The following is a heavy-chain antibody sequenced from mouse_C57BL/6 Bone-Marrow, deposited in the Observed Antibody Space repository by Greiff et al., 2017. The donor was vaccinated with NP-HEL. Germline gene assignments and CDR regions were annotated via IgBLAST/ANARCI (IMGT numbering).Heavy chain of an antibody. V-gene: IGHV1-69*01. Sequence: QVQLQQPGAELVMPGASVKLSCKASGYTFTSYWMHWVKQRPGQGLEWIGEIDPSDSYTNYNQKFKGKSTLTVDKSSSTAYMQLRSLTSEDSAVYYCAREGQGFDYWGQGTTLTVSS. CDR3: AREGQGFDY. J-gene: IGHJ2*01. CDR2: IDPSDSYT. CDR1: GYTFTSYW.